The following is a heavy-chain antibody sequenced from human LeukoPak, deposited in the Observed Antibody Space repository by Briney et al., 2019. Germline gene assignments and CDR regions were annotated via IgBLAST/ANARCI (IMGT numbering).Heavy chain of an antibody. J-gene: IGHJ6*04. CDR3: ARGRGAWGAAALLHYGMDV. CDR1: GGSFSGYY. D-gene: IGHD6-13*01. V-gene: IGHV4-34*01. Sequence: PSETLSLTCAVYGGSFSGYYWSWIRQPPGKGLEWIGEINHSGSTNYNPSLKSRVTISVDTSKNQFSLKLGSVTAADTAVYYCARGRGAWGAAALLHYGMDVWGKGTTVTVSS. CDR2: INHSGST.